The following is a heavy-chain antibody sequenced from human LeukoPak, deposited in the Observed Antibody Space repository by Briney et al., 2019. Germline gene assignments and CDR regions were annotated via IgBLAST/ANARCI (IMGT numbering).Heavy chain of an antibody. J-gene: IGHJ4*02. V-gene: IGHV4-31*03. Sequence: SETLSLTCTVSGDSISSGGYYWSWIRQHPGKGLEWIGYIYYSGSTYYNPSLKSRVTISVDTSKNQFSLKLSSVTAADTAVYYCARARTSSGGLDYWGQGTLVTVSS. CDR1: GDSISSGGYY. D-gene: IGHD2-15*01. CDR2: IYYSGST. CDR3: ARARTSSGGLDY.